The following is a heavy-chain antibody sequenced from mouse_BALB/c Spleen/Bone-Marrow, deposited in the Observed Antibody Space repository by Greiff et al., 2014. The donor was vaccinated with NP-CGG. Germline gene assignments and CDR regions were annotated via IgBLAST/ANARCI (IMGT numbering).Heavy chain of an antibody. D-gene: IGHD1-1*01. CDR1: GFNIKDTY. CDR3: TKPSFYYGSSYWYFDV. V-gene: IGHV14-3*02. Sequence: EVQLQQSGAELAKPGASVKLSCTASGFNIKDTYMHWVKQRPEQGLEWIGRIDPANGDTKYDPKFQGKATITADTSSNSAYLQLSSLTSEDTAVYYCTKPSFYYGSSYWYFDVWGAGTTVTGSS. CDR2: IDPANGDT. J-gene: IGHJ1*01.